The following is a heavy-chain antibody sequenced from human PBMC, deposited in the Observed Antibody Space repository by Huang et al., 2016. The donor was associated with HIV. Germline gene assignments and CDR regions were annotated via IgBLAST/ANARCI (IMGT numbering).Heavy chain of an antibody. D-gene: IGHD1-26*01. CDR3: ATDLTGIVGPDY. CDR1: GITLAELS. Sequence: QVHLVQSGAEVKKPGASVKVSCKVSGITLAELSMHWVRQAPGKGFEGMGGFDPEEGETIYAQKFQGRVTMTEDTSTDTAYMELSSLGSEDTAVYYCATDLTGIVGPDYWGQGTLVTVSS. V-gene: IGHV1-24*01. J-gene: IGHJ4*02. CDR2: FDPEEGET.